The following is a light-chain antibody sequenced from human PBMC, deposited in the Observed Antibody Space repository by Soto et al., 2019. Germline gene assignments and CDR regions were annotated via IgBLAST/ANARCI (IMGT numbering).Light chain of an antibody. Sequence: DIQMTQSPSTLSASVGDRVTITCRASQSISSWLAWYQQKPGKAPKLLIYDASSLESGVPSRCSGSGSGTEFTLTISSLQPDDFATYYCQQYNSYPFTFGRGNKVDIK. CDR3: QQYNSYPFT. V-gene: IGKV1-5*01. CDR2: DAS. J-gene: IGKJ3*01. CDR1: QSISSW.